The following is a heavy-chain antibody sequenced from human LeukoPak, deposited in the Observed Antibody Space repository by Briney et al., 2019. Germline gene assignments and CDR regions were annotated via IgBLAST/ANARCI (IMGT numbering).Heavy chain of an antibody. D-gene: IGHD6-13*01. V-gene: IGHV1-2*02. CDR2: INPNSGAT. J-gene: IGHJ4*02. Sequence: ASVKVSCKASGYAFSGFRITWVRQAPGQGLEWMGWINPNSGATYYAQMFQGRVTMTRDTSISTAYMELSSLRSDDTAVYYCARDGERRTPAAAGNGEVNYWGQGTLVTVSS. CDR3: ARDGERRTPAAAGNGEVNY. CDR1: GYAFSGFR.